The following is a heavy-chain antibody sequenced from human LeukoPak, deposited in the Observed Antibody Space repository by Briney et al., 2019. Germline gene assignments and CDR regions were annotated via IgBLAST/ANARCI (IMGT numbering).Heavy chain of an antibody. CDR2: ISAYNGNT. V-gene: IGHV1-18*01. J-gene: IGHJ4*02. Sequence: ASVKVSCKASGYTFTSYGISWVRQAPGQGLEWMGWISAYNGNTNYAQKLQGRVTMTTDTSTSTAYMELRGLRSDDTAVYYCARLIYYDFWSGYYNWGQGALVTVSS. CDR3: ARLIYYDFWSGYYN. D-gene: IGHD3-3*01. CDR1: GYTFTSYG.